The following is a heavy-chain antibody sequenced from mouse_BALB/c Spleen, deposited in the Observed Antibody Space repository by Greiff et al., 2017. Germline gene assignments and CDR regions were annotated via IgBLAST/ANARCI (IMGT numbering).Heavy chain of an antibody. J-gene: IGHJ4*01. V-gene: IGHV5-17*02. CDR2: ISSGSSTI. CDR1: GFTFSSFG. CDR3: ARWVAMDY. Sequence: VQLKESGGGLVQPGGSRKLSCAASGFTFSSFGMHWVRQAPEKGLEWVAYISSGSSTIYYADTVKGRFTISRDNPKNTLFLQMTSLRSEDTAMYYCARWVAMDYWGQGTSVTVSS.